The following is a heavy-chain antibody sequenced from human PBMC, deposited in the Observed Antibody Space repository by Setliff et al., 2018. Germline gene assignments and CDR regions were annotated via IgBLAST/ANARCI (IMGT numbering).Heavy chain of an antibody. CDR3: AKDDQIRGHNLDY. J-gene: IGHJ4*02. V-gene: IGHV3-23*01. Sequence: GGSLRLSCAASGFTFSSYTMSWVRQAPGKGLEWVSAISGSGGNTYYADPVKGRFTISRDNSNNTLYLQMNSLRADDTATYYCAKDDQIRGHNLDYWGQGTLVTVSS. CDR1: GFTFSSYT. D-gene: IGHD3-10*01. CDR2: ISGSGGNT.